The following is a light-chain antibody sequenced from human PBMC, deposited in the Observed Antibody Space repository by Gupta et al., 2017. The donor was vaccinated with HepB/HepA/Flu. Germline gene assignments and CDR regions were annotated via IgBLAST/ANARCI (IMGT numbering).Light chain of an antibody. CDR3: MQSTQLPWT. V-gene: IGKV2D-29*01. CDR2: EVS. Sequence: DIVMTQTPLSLSVTPGQPASISCKSSQSLLHSNGETYLSWYLQKPGQPPQLLIHEVSNRFSGVPDRFSGSGSVTDFTLKISRVEAEDVGVYYCMQSTQLPWTFGQGTKVEIK. J-gene: IGKJ1*01. CDR1: QSLLHSNGETY.